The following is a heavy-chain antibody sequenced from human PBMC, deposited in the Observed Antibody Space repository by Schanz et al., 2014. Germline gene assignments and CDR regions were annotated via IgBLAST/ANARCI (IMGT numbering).Heavy chain of an antibody. V-gene: IGHV3-48*01. J-gene: IGHJ1*01. D-gene: IGHD3-3*01. Sequence: EVQLLESGGGLVQPGGSLRLSCAASGFTVSSNHMSWVRQAPGKGLEWISYIATSSSTRHYADCVKGRVTISRDNAKNSVSLQMRRLRVEDTAVYYCASGVHVSSLQKGLQFWGRGTLVIVSS. CDR2: IATSSSTR. CDR3: ASGVHVSSLQKGLQF. CDR1: GFTVSSNH.